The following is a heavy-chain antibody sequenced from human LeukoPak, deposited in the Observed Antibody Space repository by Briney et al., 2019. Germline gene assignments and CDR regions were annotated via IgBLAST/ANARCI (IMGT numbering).Heavy chain of an antibody. CDR1: GYTFTSYY. CDR2: IIPIFGTA. V-gene: IGHV1-69*13. J-gene: IGHJ3*02. D-gene: IGHD2-21*02. CDR3: AREEREYCGGDCNDAFDI. Sequence: GASVKVSCKASGYTFTSYYMHWVRQAPGQGLEWMGGIIPIFGTANYAQKFQGRVTITADESTSTAYMELSSLRSEDTAVYYCAREEREYCGGDCNDAFDIWGQGTMVTVSS.